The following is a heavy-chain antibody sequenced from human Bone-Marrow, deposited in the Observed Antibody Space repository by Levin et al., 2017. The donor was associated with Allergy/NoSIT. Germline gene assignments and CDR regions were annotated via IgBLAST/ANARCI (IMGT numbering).Heavy chain of an antibody. J-gene: IGHJ3*02. CDR2: LSGSGGNT. Sequence: ASVKVSCAASGFTFSRYGMSWVRQAPGRGLEWVSALSGSGGNTYYADSVKGRFTISRDNSKNTLSLQMNSLRVEDTAVYYCAKDRGWYGDAFDIWGQGTMVTVSS. D-gene: IGHD6-19*01. CDR3: AKDRGWYGDAFDI. V-gene: IGHV3-23*01. CDR1: GFTFSRYG.